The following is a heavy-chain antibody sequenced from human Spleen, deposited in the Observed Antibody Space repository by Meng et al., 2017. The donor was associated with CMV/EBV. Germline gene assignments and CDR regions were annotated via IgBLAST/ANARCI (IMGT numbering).Heavy chain of an antibody. J-gene: IGHJ4*02. CDR2: INPKRGST. CDR1: GYNFIDYY. V-gene: IGHV1-2*02. D-gene: IGHD1-26*01. Sequence: ASGYNFIDYYMYWVRQAPGQGLEWMGWINPKRGSTEYVQKFQGRVTMTRDTSISTVYMELSRLRFDDTAMYFCASGEWELPTGFDYWGQGTLVTVSS. CDR3: ASGEWELPTGFDY.